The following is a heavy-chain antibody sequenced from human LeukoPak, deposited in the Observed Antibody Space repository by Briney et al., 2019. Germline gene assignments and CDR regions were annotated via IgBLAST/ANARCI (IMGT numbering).Heavy chain of an antibody. Sequence: SETLSLTCAVSGDSISSSNWWSWVRQPPGKGLEWIGEIYHSGSTNYNPSLKSRVTISVDKSKNQFSLKLSSVTAADTAVYYCATLGRPLAGGYSTFDYWGQGTLVTVSS. J-gene: IGHJ4*02. D-gene: IGHD5-18*01. CDR1: GDSISSSNW. CDR3: ATLGRPLAGGYSTFDY. CDR2: IYHSGST. V-gene: IGHV4-4*02.